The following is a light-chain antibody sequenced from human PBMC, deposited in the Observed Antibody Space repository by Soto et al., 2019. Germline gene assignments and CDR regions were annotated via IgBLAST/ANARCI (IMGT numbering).Light chain of an antibody. V-gene: IGKV1-17*01. CDR3: QQYGSSPLWT. CDR2: AAS. J-gene: IGKJ1*01. CDR1: QGIRND. Sequence: IEMTQSPSSLSASVGDRVTISCRSSQGIRNDLGWFQQKPGKAPKRLIYAASSLESGVPSRFSGSGSGTDFTLTISRLEPEDFAVYYCQQYGSSPLWTFGQGTKVDIK.